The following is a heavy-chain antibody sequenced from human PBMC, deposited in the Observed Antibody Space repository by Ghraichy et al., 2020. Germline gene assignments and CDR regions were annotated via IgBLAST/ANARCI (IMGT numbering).Heavy chain of an antibody. CDR3: VKDHPLETQTRIQLWSRRGGY. J-gene: IGHJ4*02. CDR1: GFTFSSYA. Sequence: GGSLRLSCSASGFTFSSYAMHWVRQAPGKGLEYVSAISSNGGSTYYADSVKGRFTISRDNSKNTLYLQMSSLRAEDTAVYYCVKDHPLETQTRIQLWSRRGGYWGQGTLVTVSS. D-gene: IGHD5-18*01. V-gene: IGHV3-64D*06. CDR2: ISSNGGST.